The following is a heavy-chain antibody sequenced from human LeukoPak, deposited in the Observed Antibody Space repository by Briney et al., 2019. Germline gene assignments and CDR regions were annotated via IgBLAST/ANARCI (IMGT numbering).Heavy chain of an antibody. V-gene: IGHV3-7*01. Sequence: QPGGSLRLSCAASGFTLSNYWMTWVRQAPGKGRGWVANIREDGGHISYGDSVKGRFTISRDNAKNSLYLQMNSVTDEDTDIYYCARGLCGGDCYDYWGQGTMVTVSS. CDR1: GFTLSNYW. CDR2: IREDGGHI. D-gene: IGHD2-21*01. CDR3: ARGLCGGDCYDY. J-gene: IGHJ4*02.